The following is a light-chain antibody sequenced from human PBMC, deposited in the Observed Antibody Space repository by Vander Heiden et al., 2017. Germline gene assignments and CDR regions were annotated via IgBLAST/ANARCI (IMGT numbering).Light chain of an antibody. CDR2: GAS. CDR3: QQYYSTPWT. CDR1: QSVLYSSNNKNY. V-gene: IGKV4-1*01. J-gene: IGKJ1*01. Sequence: IVMTQSPDSLALSLGERDTINCKSSQSVLYSSNNKNYLAWYQQKPGQPPKLLIYGASTRESGVPDRFSGSGSGTDFTLTISSLQAEDVAVYYCQQYYSTPWTFGQGTKVEIK.